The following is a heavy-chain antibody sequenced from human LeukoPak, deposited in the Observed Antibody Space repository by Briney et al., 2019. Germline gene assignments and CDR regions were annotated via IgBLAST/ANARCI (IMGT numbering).Heavy chain of an antibody. CDR2: IFHSGSP. CDR1: GGSISSNIW. J-gene: IGHJ4*02. D-gene: IGHD3-16*01. CDR3: TRGAGWLIDY. Sequence: SGTLSLTCAVSGGSISSNIWWTWARQPPGKGLEWIGEIFHSGSPNYTPSLKSRVTISVDKSKNQFSLKLSSVTAADTAVYYCTRGAGWLIDYWGQGILVTVSS. V-gene: IGHV4-4*02.